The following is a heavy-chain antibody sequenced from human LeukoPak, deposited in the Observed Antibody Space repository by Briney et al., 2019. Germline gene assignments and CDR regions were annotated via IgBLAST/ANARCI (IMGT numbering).Heavy chain of an antibody. J-gene: IGHJ6*02. CDR3: AKVIWSIAAAGMRYGMDV. D-gene: IGHD6-13*01. V-gene: IGHV3-9*01. CDR2: ISWNSGSI. Sequence: SLRLSCAASGFTFDDYAMQWVRQAPGKGLEWVSGISWNSGSIGYADSVKGRFTISRDNAKNSLYLQMNSLRAEDTALYYCAKVIWSIAAAGMRYGMDVWGQGTTVTVSS. CDR1: GFTFDDYA.